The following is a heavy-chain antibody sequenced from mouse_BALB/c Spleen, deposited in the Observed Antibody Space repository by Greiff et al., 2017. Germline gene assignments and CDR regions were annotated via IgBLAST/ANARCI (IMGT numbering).Heavy chain of an antibody. D-gene: IGHD2-3*01. CDR3: AIYDGYYYYAMDY. CDR1: GYSITSGYY. J-gene: IGHJ4*01. CDR2: ISYDGSN. V-gene: IGHV3-6*02. Sequence: ESGPGLVKPSQSLSLTCSVTGYSITSGYYWNWIRQFPGNKLEWMGYISYDGSNNYNPSLKNRISITRDTSKNQFFLKLNSVTTEDTATYYCAIYDGYYYYAMDYWGQGTSVTVSS.